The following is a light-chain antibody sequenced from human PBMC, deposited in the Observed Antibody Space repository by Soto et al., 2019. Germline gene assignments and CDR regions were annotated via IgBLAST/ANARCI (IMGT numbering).Light chain of an antibody. CDR1: QSISSW. Sequence: DIQITQSPSTLSASVGDSVTITCRASQSISSWLAWYQQKPGKAPKLLIHKASSLESGNPSRFSGSGSGTEFSRSRSSRQPDDFGTHYCQQDKNYASLTFSGGNKVEIK. V-gene: IGKV1-5*03. CDR3: QQDKNYASLT. J-gene: IGKJ4*01. CDR2: KAS.